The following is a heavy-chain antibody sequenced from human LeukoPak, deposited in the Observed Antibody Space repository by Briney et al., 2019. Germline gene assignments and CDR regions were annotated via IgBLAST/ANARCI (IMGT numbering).Heavy chain of an antibody. Sequence: GESLKISCAASGFRFSSYWMNWLRQPPGKGLEWVANIKQDGTEKYYVDSVKGRFTISRDNAKKSLYLRMNSLRAEDTGVYYCARDPSRGYTYGYGDYWGQGILVTVSS. J-gene: IGHJ4*02. V-gene: IGHV3-7*01. CDR3: ARDPSRGYTYGYGDY. D-gene: IGHD5-18*01. CDR1: GFRFSSYW. CDR2: IKQDGTEK.